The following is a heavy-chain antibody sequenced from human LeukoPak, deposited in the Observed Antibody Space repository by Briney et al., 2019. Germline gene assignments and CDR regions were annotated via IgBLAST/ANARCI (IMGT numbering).Heavy chain of an antibody. CDR1: GFTFGDYW. J-gene: IGHJ4*02. CDR3: SRERSGWYEQWLDQ. D-gene: IGHD6-19*01. Sequence: PGGSLRLSCAPSGFTFGDYWMNWVRQAPGKGLEWVAHINQHSRVENYVDSVKGRFTISRDNAKNSLYLQMNSLRVEDTTVDYCSRERSGWYEQWLDQWGQGTLVTVSS. CDR2: INQHSRVE. V-gene: IGHV3-7*01.